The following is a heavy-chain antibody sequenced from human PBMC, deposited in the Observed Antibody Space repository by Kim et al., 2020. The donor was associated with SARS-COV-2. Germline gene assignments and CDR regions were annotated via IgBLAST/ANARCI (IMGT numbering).Heavy chain of an antibody. CDR2: TWHDGSNK. Sequence: GGSLRLSCAASGFTFSNYGMHWVRQAPGKGLEWVAVTWHDGSNKNYADSVKGRFTISRDNSKNTLYLQMNSLRVEDTAVYYCATTDGYGYWGQGTLVIVSS. D-gene: IGHD1-1*01. V-gene: IGHV3-33*01. J-gene: IGHJ4*02. CDR1: GFTFSNYG. CDR3: ATTDGYGY.